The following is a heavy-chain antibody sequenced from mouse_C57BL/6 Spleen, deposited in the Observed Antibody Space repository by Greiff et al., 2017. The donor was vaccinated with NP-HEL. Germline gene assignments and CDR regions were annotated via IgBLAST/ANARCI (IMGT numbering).Heavy chain of an antibody. J-gene: IGHJ2*01. CDR2: IHPNSGST. D-gene: IGHD1-1*01. CDR3: ERNPIYGSMDY. V-gene: IGHV1-64*01. Sequence: QVQLKQPGAELVKPGASVKLSCKASGYTFTSYWMHWVKQRPGQGLEWIGMIHPNSGSTNYNEKFKSKATLTVDKSSSTAYMQLSSLTSEDSAVYYCERNPIYGSMDYWGQGTTLTVSS. CDR1: GYTFTSYW.